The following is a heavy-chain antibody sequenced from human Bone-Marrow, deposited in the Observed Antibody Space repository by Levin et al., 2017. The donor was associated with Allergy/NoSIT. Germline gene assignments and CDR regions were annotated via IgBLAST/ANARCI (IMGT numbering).Heavy chain of an antibody. CDR3: AKDRRPSRDGYQFYFDY. D-gene: IGHD5-24*01. J-gene: IGHJ4*02. CDR2: VSGSGGRT. CDR1: GFVFSNYA. Sequence: GGSLRLSCTASGFVFSNYAMSWVRQAPGKGLEWVSGVSGSGGRTYYADSAEGRFTISRDNSLNTLSLQMNSLRGEDTAVYYCAKDRRPSRDGYQFYFDYWGQGTLVTVSS. V-gene: IGHV3-23*01.